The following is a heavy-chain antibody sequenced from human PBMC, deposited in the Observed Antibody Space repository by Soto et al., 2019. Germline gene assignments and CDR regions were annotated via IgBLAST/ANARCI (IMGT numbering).Heavy chain of an antibody. CDR1: GGSISSGGYY. Sequence: QVQLQESGPGLVKPSQTLSLTCTVSGGSISSGGYYWSWIRQHPGKGLEWIGYIYYSGSTYYNPSLKSRVTLSVDPSKNHFSLKVSPVAAADRAVYYCAIQYGSGSFYSGWGGPLGYWGQGTLVTVSS. V-gene: IGHV4-31*03. CDR2: IYYSGST. D-gene: IGHD3-10*01. CDR3: AIQYGSGSFYSGWGGPLGY. J-gene: IGHJ4*02.